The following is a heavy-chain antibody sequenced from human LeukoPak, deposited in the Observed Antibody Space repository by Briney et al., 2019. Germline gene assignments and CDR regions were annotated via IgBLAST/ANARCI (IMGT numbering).Heavy chain of an antibody. CDR1: GGTFSSYA. Sequence: SVKVSCKASGGTFSSYAISWVRQAPGQGLEWMGRIIPIFGIANYAQKFQGRVTITEDKSTSTAYMELSSLRSEDTAVYYCARDGNCGGDCYSMDVWGQGTTVTVSS. J-gene: IGHJ6*02. CDR2: IIPIFGIA. D-gene: IGHD2-21*02. CDR3: ARDGNCGGDCYSMDV. V-gene: IGHV1-69*04.